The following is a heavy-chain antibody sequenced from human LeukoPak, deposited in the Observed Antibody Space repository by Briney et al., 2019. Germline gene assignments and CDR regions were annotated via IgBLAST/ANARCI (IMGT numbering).Heavy chain of an antibody. Sequence: SETLSLTCTVSAGAITRTSYFWGWLRQSPGKGLEWIGSIYYSGTTYYNPSLKSRVTISGDTSKNEFSLHLNCVTAADTALYYCASLGPYSSTWYGDYWGQGIQVTVSS. CDR2: IYYSGTT. V-gene: IGHV4-39*01. CDR3: ASLGPYSSTWYGDY. CDR1: AGAITRTSYF. J-gene: IGHJ4*02. D-gene: IGHD6-13*01.